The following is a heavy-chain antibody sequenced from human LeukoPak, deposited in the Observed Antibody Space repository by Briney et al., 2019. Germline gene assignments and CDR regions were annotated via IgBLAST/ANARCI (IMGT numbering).Heavy chain of an antibody. CDR1: GGSISSYY. CDR2: IYYSGST. Sequence: PSETLSLTCTVSGGSISSYYWSWVRHLPGKGLGWIGYIYYSGSTNYNPSLKSRVTISVDTSKNQFSLKLSSVTAADTAVYYCARDLGFGESYYGMDVWGQGTTVTVSS. D-gene: IGHD3-10*01. CDR3: ARDLGFGESYYGMDV. V-gene: IGHV4-59*01. J-gene: IGHJ6*02.